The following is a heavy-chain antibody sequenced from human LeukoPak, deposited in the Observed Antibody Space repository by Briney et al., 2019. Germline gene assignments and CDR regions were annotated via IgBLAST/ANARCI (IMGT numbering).Heavy chain of an antibody. CDR2: INPSGGST. V-gene: IGHV1-46*01. D-gene: IGHD4-17*01. J-gene: IGHJ6*02. CDR3: ARDSTVTPHYYYGMDV. Sequence: ASVKVSCKASGYTFTSYGISWVRQAPGQGLEWMGIINPSGGSTSYAQKFQGRVTMTRDTSTSTVYMELSSLRSEDTAVYYCARDSTVTPHYYYGMDVWGQGTTVTVSS. CDR1: GYTFTSYG.